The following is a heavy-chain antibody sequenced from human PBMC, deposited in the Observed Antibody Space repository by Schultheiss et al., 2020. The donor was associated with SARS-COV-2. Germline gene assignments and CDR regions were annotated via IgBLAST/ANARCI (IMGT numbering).Heavy chain of an antibody. CDR1: GGSFSSYY. CDR2: IYTSGST. V-gene: IGHV4-4*07. CDR3: ARERGVGAAAGTGEPFDY. J-gene: IGHJ4*02. D-gene: IGHD6-13*01. Sequence: SETLSLTCAVYGGSFSSYYWSWIRQPAGKGLEWIGRIYTSGSTNYNPSLKSRVTMSVDTSKNQFSLKLSSVTAADTAVYYCARERGVGAAAGTGEPFDYWGRGTLVTV.